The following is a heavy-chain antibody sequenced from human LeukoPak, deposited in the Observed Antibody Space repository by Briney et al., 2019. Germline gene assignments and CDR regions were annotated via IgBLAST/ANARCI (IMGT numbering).Heavy chain of an antibody. CDR2: ISGSGGST. D-gene: IGHD3-16*02. CDR1: GFTLSNAW. V-gene: IGHV3-23*01. Sequence: GGSLRLSCAASGFTLSNAWMSWVRQAPGKGLEWVSAISGSGGSTYYADSVKGRFTISRDNSKNTLYLQMNSLRAEDTAVYYCAKQSTYYDYVWGSYRHDYMDVWGKGTTVTVSS. CDR3: AKQSTYYDYVWGSYRHDYMDV. J-gene: IGHJ6*03.